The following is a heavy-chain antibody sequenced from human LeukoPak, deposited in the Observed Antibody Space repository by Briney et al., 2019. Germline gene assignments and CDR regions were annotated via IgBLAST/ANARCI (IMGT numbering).Heavy chain of an antibody. CDR3: ARVSAVVTANLFDY. D-gene: IGHD2-21*02. J-gene: IGHJ4*02. CDR2: IYNSGST. V-gene: IGHV4-38-2*02. CDR1: GYSISSGYY. Sequence: SETLSLTCTVSGYSISSGYYWGWIRQAPGKGLEWIGSIYNSGSTYYNPSLKSRVTISVDMSKNQFSLKMSSVTAADTAVYYCARVSAVVTANLFDYWGQGTLVTVSS.